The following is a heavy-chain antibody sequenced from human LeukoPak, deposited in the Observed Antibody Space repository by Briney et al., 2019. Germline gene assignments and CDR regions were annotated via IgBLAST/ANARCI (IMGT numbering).Heavy chain of an antibody. J-gene: IGHJ4*02. D-gene: IGHD4-17*01. CDR2: ISDSGGTT. V-gene: IGHV3-23*01. CDR3: AIDMVTAVTSYYFDY. Sequence: GGSLRLSCAASGFSFSSYGMSWVRQAPGKGLEWVSGISDSGGTTFYADSVKGRFTISRDNSKNTLYLQMNSLRAEDTAIYYCAIDMVTAVTSYYFDYWGQGTLVTVSS. CDR1: GFSFSSYG.